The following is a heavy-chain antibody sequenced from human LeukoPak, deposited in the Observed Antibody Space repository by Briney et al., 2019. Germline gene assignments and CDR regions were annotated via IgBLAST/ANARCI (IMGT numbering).Heavy chain of an antibody. Sequence: GGSLRLSCAASGFTVSGNYMSWVRQSPGKGLEWVSVVYSGGSTYYADSVKGRFTISRDNSRNTLYLQMSSLRAEDTAVYYCATTYCSSTSCYPYYFDYWGQGTLVTVSS. V-gene: IGHV3-53*01. CDR3: ATTYCSSTSCYPYYFDY. J-gene: IGHJ4*02. CDR1: GFTVSGNY. D-gene: IGHD2-2*01. CDR2: VYSGGST.